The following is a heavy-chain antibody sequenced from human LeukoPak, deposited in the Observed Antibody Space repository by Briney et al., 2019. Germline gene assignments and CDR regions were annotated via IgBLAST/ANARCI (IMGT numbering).Heavy chain of an antibody. CDR2: IYHSGST. D-gene: IGHD1-7*01. J-gene: IGHJ4*02. Sequence: SETLSLTCAVSGGSISSGGYSWSWIRQPPGKGLEWIGYIYHSGSTYYNPSLKSRVTISVDRSKNQFSLKLSSVTAADTAVYYCARGPNYEYWGQGTLVTVSS. CDR3: ARGPNYEY. V-gene: IGHV4-30-2*01. CDR1: GGSISSGGYS.